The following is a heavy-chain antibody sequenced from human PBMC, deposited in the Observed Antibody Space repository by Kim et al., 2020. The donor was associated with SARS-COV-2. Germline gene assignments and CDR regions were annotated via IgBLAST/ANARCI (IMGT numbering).Heavy chain of an antibody. CDR3: AREGWYYYGSGSPGSFD. CDR1: GFTFSSYA. V-gene: IGHV3-30*04. Sequence: GGSLRLSCAASGFTFSSYAMHWVRQAPGKGLEWVAVISYDGSNKYYADSVKGRFTISRDNSKNTLYLQMNSLRAEDTAVYYCAREGWYYYGSGSPGSFD. J-gene: IGHJ4*01. D-gene: IGHD3-10*01. CDR2: ISYDGSNK.